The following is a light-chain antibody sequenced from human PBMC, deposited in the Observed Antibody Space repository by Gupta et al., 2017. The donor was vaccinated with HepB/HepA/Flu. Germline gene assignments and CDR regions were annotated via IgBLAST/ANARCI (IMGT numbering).Light chain of an antibody. CDR1: SSNIGSNY. J-gene: IGLJ2*01. CDR2: RNN. V-gene: IGLV1-47*01. CDR3: SAWDDSLSGSVV. Sequence: QSVLTQPPSASGTPGQRVTISCSGSSSNIGSNYVYWYQQLPGTAPKLLIYRNNQRPAGVPDRFSCSKSGTSASLAISGLRSEDEDDYYCSAWDDSLSGSVVFGGGTKLTVL.